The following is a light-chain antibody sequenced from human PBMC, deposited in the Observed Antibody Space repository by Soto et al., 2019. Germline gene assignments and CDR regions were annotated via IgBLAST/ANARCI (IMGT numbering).Light chain of an antibody. J-gene: IGKJ1*01. Sequence: IVLTQSPGTLSLSPGERATLSCWASQSVSSSYLAWYQQKPGQAPRLLIYGASSRATGIPDRFSGSGSGTDFTLTISRLEPEDFAVYYCQQYGSSPRTFGQGTKVDIK. V-gene: IGKV3-20*01. CDR1: QSVSSSY. CDR3: QQYGSSPRT. CDR2: GAS.